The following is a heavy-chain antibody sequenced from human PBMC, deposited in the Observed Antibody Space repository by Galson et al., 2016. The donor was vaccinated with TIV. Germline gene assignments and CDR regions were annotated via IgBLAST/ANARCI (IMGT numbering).Heavy chain of an antibody. Sequence: SLRLSCAASGFTFSDYYMSWIRQAPGKGLEWVSYISSSGRIIYYADSVKGRFTISRDNAKNSLYLQMNSLRAEDTAVYYCARDCSSANSYSNPLYFDSWGQGTLVTSSS. CDR2: ISSSGRII. J-gene: IGHJ4*02. D-gene: IGHD2-2*01. CDR3: ARDCSSANSYSNPLYFDS. CDR1: GFTFSDYY. V-gene: IGHV3-11*01.